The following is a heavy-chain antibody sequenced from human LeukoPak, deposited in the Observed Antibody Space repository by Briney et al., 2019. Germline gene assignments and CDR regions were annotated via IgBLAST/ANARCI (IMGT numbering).Heavy chain of an antibody. CDR1: GYTFTGYY. J-gene: IGHJ4*02. Sequence: GASVKVSCKASGYTFTGYYMHWVRQAPGQGLEWMGWINPNSGGTNYAQKFQGRVTMTRDTAISTAYMELSRLRSDDTAVYYCARVPRIQLWPATDYWGQGTLVTVSS. D-gene: IGHD5-18*01. CDR3: ARVPRIQLWPATDY. CDR2: INPNSGGT. V-gene: IGHV1-2*02.